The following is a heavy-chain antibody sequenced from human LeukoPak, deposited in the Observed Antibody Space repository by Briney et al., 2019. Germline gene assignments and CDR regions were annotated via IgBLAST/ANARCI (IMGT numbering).Heavy chain of an antibody. D-gene: IGHD3-22*01. CDR3: ARHYDNSGYGFFQH. J-gene: IGHJ1*01. V-gene: IGHV4-31*03. CDR1: GFSMRDGGYF. CDR2: IWYSGNT. Sequence: SETLSLTCTVSGFSMRDGGYFWTWVRQLPGKGLEWIGYIWYSGNTFYNPSLKSRSTVSIDRSKNQFSLTLTSVTAADTAVYYCARHYDNSGYGFFQHWGQGTLVTASS.